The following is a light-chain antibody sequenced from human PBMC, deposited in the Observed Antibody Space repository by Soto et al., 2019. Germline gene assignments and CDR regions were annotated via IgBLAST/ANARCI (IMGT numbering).Light chain of an antibody. CDR3: SSYRSSNTPFV. V-gene: IGLV2-14*01. CDR2: DVS. Sequence: QSVLTQPASVSGSPGQSITISCTGPTSKFGGYYFVSWHQQHPGKAPKLMIYDVSNRPSGVSNRFSGFKSGNTASLTISGLQAEDEADYYCSSYRSSNTPFVFGTGTKVTVL. J-gene: IGLJ1*01. CDR1: TSKFGGYYF.